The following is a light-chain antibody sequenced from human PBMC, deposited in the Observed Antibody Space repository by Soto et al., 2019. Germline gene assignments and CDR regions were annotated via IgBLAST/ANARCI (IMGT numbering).Light chain of an antibody. V-gene: IGLV2-14*01. CDR2: EVS. CDR3: SSYASRRTSVV. CDR1: SSDVGGYNY. Sequence: QSVLTQPASVSGSPGQSITISCTGTSSDVGGYNYVSWYQQHPGKAPKLMIYEVSNRPSGVSNRFSGSKSGNTASLTISGLQAGDEADYYCSSYASRRTSVVFGGGTKVTVL. J-gene: IGLJ2*01.